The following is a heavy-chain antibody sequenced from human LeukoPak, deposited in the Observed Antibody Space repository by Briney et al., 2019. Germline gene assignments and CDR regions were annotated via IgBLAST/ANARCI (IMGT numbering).Heavy chain of an antibody. J-gene: IGHJ3*02. CDR2: IYYSGST. V-gene: IGHV4-30-4*08. CDR1: GGSISSGDYY. Sequence: SQTLSLTCTVSGGSISSGDYYWSWIRQPPGKGLEWIGYIYYSGSTYYNPSLKSRVTISVDTSKNQFSLKLSSVTAADTAVYYCARVGATGYDAFDIWGQGTMVTVSS. CDR3: ARVGATGYDAFDI. D-gene: IGHD1-26*01.